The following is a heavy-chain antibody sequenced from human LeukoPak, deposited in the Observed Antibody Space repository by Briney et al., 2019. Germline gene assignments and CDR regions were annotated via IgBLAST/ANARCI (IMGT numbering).Heavy chain of an antibody. CDR2: INPNSGGT. Sequence: ASVKVSFKASGYTFTVYYMHWVRQAPGQGLEWMGWINPNSGGTNYAQKFQGRVTMTRDTSISTAYMELSRLRSDDTAVYYCARSAGRYDAFDIWGQGTMVTVSS. J-gene: IGHJ3*02. CDR3: ARSAGRYDAFDI. CDR1: GYTFTVYY. V-gene: IGHV1-2*02.